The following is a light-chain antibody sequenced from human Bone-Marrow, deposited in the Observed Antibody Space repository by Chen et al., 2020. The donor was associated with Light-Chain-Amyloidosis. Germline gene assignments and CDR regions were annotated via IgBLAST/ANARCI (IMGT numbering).Light chain of an antibody. J-gene: IGLJ1*01. CDR3: SSFTSSSSYV. V-gene: IGLV2-14*01. CDR1: SGDVGTYHY. CDR2: AVS. Sequence: QSALTHPASVSGSPGQSITISCTGTSGDVGTYHYVSCYQQHPGKAPKVMIYAVSIRTSGVSNRFSGSKSGNTASLTISGLQAEDEADYYCSSFTSSSSYVFGPGTKVTVL.